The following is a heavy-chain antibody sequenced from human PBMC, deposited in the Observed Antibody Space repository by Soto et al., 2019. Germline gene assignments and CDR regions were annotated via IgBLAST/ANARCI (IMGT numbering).Heavy chain of an antibody. V-gene: IGHV4-31*11. D-gene: IGHD3-3*01. CDR1: GYSISTGFN. J-gene: IGHJ4*02. CDR2: IYYSGST. CDR3: ASARITIDY. Sequence: SETLSLTCAVSGYSISTGFNWAWIRQHPGKGLEWIGYIYYSGSTYYNPSLKSRVTISVDTSKNQFSLKLSSVTAADTAVYYCASARITIDYWGQGTLVTVSS.